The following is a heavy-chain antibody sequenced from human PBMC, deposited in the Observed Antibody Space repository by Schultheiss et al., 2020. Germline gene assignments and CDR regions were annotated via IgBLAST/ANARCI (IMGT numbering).Heavy chain of an antibody. CDR3: ALDRIAVADQDY. D-gene: IGHD6-19*01. CDR2: IYTSGST. V-gene: IGHV4-61*02. Sequence: SETLSLTCTVSGGSISSGSYYWSWIRQPAGKGLEWIGRIYTSGSTNYNPSLKSRVTISQDTSRNQVSLNLTSVTAADTAVYYCALDRIAVADQDYWGQGTLVTVSS. CDR1: GGSISSGSYY. J-gene: IGHJ4*02.